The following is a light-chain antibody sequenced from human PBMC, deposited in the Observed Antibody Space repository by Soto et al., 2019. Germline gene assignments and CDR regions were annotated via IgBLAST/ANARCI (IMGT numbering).Light chain of an antibody. CDR2: EVS. V-gene: IGLV2-14*01. CDR1: SSDVGDYNY. Sequence: QSVLTQPASVSGSPGQSITISCTGTSSDVGDYNYVSWYQQHPGKAPKLMIFEVSNRPSGVSNRFSGSKSDNTASLTISGIQAEDDADYYCTSYTTSSSTYVFGTGTKLTVL. CDR3: TSYTTSSSTYV. J-gene: IGLJ1*01.